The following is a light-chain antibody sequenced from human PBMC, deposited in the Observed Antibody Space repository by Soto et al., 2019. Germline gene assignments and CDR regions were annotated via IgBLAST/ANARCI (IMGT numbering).Light chain of an antibody. Sequence: QSVLTQPPSASGTPGQRVTISCSGSSSNIGSNYVYWYQQLPGKAPKLLIYRNNQRPSGVPDRFSGSKSGTSASLAISGLRSEDEADYYCAAWDDSLSVLYVFGTGTKLTVL. V-gene: IGLV1-47*01. CDR2: RNN. J-gene: IGLJ1*01. CDR3: AAWDDSLSVLYV. CDR1: SSNIGSNY.